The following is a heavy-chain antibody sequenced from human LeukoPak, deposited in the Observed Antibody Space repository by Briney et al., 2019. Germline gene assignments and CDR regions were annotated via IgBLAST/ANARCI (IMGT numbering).Heavy chain of an antibody. Sequence: LPGGSLRLSCAASGFTFSSYAMSWVRQAPGKGLEWVSGIVDSGGSTSYADSVKGRFTISRDNSKNTLYLQMNSLRAEDTAVYYSAKVNSISGYDNDYWGQGTLVTVSS. D-gene: IGHD5-12*01. V-gene: IGHV3-23*01. CDR3: AKVNSISGYDNDY. CDR1: GFTFSSYA. CDR2: IVDSGGST. J-gene: IGHJ4*02.